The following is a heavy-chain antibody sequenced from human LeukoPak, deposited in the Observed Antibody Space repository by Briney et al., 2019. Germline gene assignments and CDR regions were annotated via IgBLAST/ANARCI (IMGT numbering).Heavy chain of an antibody. J-gene: IGHJ6*02. CDR1: DFMFSDYW. CDR3: ATYDNWVAGDV. Sequence: GGSLRLSCVASDFMFSDYWMGWVRQAPGKGPEWVANINKDGSEEHYVDSVKGRFTVSRDNAKNSLFLQMDSLRVEDTAVYYCATYDNWVAGDVWGQGTTVSVSS. D-gene: IGHD1-20*01. V-gene: IGHV3-7*01. CDR2: INKDGSEE.